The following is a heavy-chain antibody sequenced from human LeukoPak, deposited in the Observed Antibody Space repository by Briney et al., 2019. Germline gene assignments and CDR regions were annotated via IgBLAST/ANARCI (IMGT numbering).Heavy chain of an antibody. CDR2: ISSGSSYI. CDR1: GFTFSSYG. CDR3: AKDIVGGGDDY. Sequence: GGSLRLSCAASGFTFSSYGMNWVRQAPGKGLEWVSFISSGSSYIYYADSVKGRFTISRDNAKNSLYLQMNSLRVEDTAVYYCAKDIVGGGDDYWGQGTLVIVSS. J-gene: IGHJ4*02. D-gene: IGHD2-21*02. V-gene: IGHV3-21*01.